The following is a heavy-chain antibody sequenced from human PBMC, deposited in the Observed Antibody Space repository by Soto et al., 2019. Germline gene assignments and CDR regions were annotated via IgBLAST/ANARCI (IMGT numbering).Heavy chain of an antibody. CDR2: INPNSGGT. CDR3: AREGYCSSTSCFNWFDP. V-gene: IGHV1-2*02. CDR1: GYTFTGYY. J-gene: IGHJ5*02. Sequence: SVTVSCKASGYTFTGYYMHWVRQAPGQGLEWMGWINPNSGGTNYAQKFQGRVTMTGDTSISTAYMELSRLRSDDTAVYYCAREGYCSSTSCFNWFDPWGQGTLVTVSS. D-gene: IGHD2-2*01.